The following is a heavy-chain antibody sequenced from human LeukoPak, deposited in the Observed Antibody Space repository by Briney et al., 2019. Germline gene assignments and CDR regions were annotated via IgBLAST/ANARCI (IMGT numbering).Heavy chain of an antibody. CDR2: IYYSGTT. Sequence: SETLSLTCTVSGGSISSYYRSWIRQPPGKGLEWIGFIYYSGTTKNNPSLESRDTLSLDTSKNQFSLRPNSVTAADTAVYYCARRVAVPGSYYFDYWSQGTLVTVSS. D-gene: IGHD2-2*01. J-gene: IGHJ4*02. CDR1: GGSISSYY. CDR3: ARRVAVPGSYYFDY. V-gene: IGHV4-59*08.